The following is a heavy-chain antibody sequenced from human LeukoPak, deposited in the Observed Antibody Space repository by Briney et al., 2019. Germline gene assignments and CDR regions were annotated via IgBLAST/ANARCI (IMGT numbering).Heavy chain of an antibody. CDR3: ARDQGLVSGSYYATVGDY. CDR2: INSDGST. J-gene: IGHJ4*02. Sequence: HTGGSLRLSCAASGFTFSSYWMHWVRQAPGKGLVWVSRINSDGSTSYADSVKGRFTISRDNAKNTLYLQMNSLRAEDTAVYYCARDQGLVSGSYYATVGDYWGQGTLVTVSS. D-gene: IGHD1-26*01. CDR1: GFTFSSYW. V-gene: IGHV3-74*01.